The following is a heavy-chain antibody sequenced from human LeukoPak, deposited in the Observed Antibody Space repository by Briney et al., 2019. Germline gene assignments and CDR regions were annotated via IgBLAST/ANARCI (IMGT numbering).Heavy chain of an antibody. D-gene: IGHD3-9*01. V-gene: IGHV4-30-4*08. CDR3: ARLDWDYYYGMDV. CDR2: IYYSGST. CDR1: GGSISSGDYY. Sequence: SETLSLTCTVSGGSISSGDYYWSWIRQPPGKGLEWIGYIYYSGSTYYNPSLKSRVTISVDTSKNQFSLKLSSVTAADTAVYYCARLDWDYYYGMDVWGQGTTVTVSS. J-gene: IGHJ6*02.